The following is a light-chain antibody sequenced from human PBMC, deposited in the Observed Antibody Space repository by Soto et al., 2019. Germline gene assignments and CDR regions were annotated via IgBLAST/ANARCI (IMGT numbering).Light chain of an antibody. Sequence: EIVLMESPGTQTLSPGERATLSCRASQSVSSSLLAWYQQKPGQAPRLLIFGASSRATGIPDRFSGSGSGTDFTLTISRLEPEDFALYYCQHYGGSLTWTFGQGTKVDIK. CDR1: QSVSSSL. V-gene: IGKV3-20*01. CDR2: GAS. CDR3: QHYGGSLTWT. J-gene: IGKJ1*01.